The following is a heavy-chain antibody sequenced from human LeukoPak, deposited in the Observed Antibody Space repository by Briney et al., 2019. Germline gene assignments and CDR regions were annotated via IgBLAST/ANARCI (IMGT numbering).Heavy chain of an antibody. CDR2: IYHSGST. D-gene: IGHD1-26*01. CDR3: ARGGTAFDI. J-gene: IGHJ3*02. V-gene: IGHV4-30-2*01. Sequence: SSQTLSLTCAVSGGSISSGHSSWNWFRQPPGKGLEWIGYIYHSGSTYYNPSLKSRVAISVDRSKNQFSLKLRSVTAADTALYYCARGGTAFDIWGQGTTVTVSS. CDR1: GGSISSGHSS.